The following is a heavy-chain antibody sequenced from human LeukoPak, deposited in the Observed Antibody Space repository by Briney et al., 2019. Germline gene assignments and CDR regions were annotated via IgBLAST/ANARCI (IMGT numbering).Heavy chain of an antibody. CDR3: ARELVYSYGHFDY. V-gene: IGHV4-61*02. J-gene: IGHJ4*02. CDR2: IYTSGST. Sequence: KPSQTLSLTCTVSGGSISSGSYYWSWIRQPAGKGLEWIGRIYTSGSTNYNPSLKSRVTISVDTSKNQFSLKQSSVTAADTAVYYCARELVYSYGHFDYWGQGTLVTVSS. CDR1: GGSISSGSYY. D-gene: IGHD5-18*01.